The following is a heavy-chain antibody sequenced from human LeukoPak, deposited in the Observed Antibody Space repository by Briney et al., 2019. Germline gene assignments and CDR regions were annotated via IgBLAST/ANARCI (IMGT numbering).Heavy chain of an antibody. CDR1: GYSFTSYW. CDR2: IYPGDSDT. Sequence: GESLKISCKGSGYSFTSYWIGWVRQMPGKGLEWMGIIYPGDSDTRYSPSFQGQVTISADKSISTAYLQWSSLKASDTAMYYCARSGYHYGSGRLYYMDVWGKGTTVTISS. D-gene: IGHD3-10*01. J-gene: IGHJ6*03. CDR3: ARSGYHYGSGRLYYMDV. V-gene: IGHV5-51*01.